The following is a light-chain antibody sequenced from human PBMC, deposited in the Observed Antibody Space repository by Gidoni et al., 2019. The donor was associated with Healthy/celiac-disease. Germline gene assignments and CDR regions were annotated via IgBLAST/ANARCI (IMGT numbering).Light chain of an antibody. CDR3: QQYGSARYT. CDR2: GAS. V-gene: IGKV3-20*01. Sequence: ELVLTQSPGTLSLSPGERATLSGRASQSVSSSYLAWYQQKPGQAPRLLIYGASSRATGIPDRFRGSGSGTDFTLTISRLEPEDLAVYYCQQYGSARYTFGQGTKLEIK. J-gene: IGKJ2*01. CDR1: QSVSSSY.